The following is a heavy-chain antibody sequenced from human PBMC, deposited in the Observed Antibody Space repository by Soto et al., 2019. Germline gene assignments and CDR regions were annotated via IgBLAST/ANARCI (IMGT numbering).Heavy chain of an antibody. CDR2: IKSKNSGGTT. J-gene: IGHJ4*02. Sequence: EVQVVESGGGFVKPGGSLRLSCSVSGLTFSNAGMNWVRQAPGKGLEWVGRIKSKNSGGTTTYAAPVKGRFTISRDDSRSTLYLQMNSLKSEDTAVYYCTTVIPVGLAAAGTDFCWGQGLLVTVSS. CDR1: GLTFSNAG. D-gene: IGHD6-13*01. V-gene: IGHV3-15*01. CDR3: TTVIPVGLAAAGTDFC.